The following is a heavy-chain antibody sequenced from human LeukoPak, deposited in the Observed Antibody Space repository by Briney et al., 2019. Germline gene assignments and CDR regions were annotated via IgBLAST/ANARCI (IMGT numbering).Heavy chain of an antibody. CDR3: ARGGRWFDVYYYYYYYMDV. V-gene: IGHV4-34*01. Sequence: SETLSLTCAVYGGSFSGYYWSWIRQPPGKGLEWIGEINHSGSTNYNPSLKSRVTISVDTSKNQSSLKLSSVTAADTAVYYCARGGRWFDVYYYYYYYMDVWGKGTTVTVSS. J-gene: IGHJ6*03. CDR1: GGSFSGYY. CDR2: INHSGST. D-gene: IGHD3-10*01.